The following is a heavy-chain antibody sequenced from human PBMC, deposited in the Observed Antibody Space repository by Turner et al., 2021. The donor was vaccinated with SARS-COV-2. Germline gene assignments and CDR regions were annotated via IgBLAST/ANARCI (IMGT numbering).Heavy chain of an antibody. CDR3: ARAEGWAFGVVIPYDY. Sequence: EVQLVESGGGLVQPGGSLRLSCAASGFTFSSYWMSWVRQAPGKGLGWVANIKQDGSEKYYVDSVKGRFTISRDNANNSLYLQMNSLRAEDTAVYYCARAEGWAFGVVIPYDYWGQGTLVTVSS. V-gene: IGHV3-7*01. CDR2: IKQDGSEK. J-gene: IGHJ4*02. D-gene: IGHD3-3*01. CDR1: GFTFSSYW.